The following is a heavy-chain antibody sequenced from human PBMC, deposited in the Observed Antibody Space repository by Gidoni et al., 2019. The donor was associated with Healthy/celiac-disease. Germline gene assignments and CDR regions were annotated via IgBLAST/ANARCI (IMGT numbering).Heavy chain of an antibody. CDR2: MNPNSGNT. D-gene: IGHD6-6*01. CDR3: ARRDVPGWFDP. CDR1: GYTFTSYD. V-gene: IGHV1-8*01. Sequence: QVQLVQSGAEVKKPGAAVTVCCKASGYTFTSYDITWVRQATGQGLEWMGGMNPNSGNTGYAQKFQGRVTMTRNTSISTAYMELSSLRSEDTAVYYCARRDVPGWFDPWGQGTLVTVSS. J-gene: IGHJ5*02.